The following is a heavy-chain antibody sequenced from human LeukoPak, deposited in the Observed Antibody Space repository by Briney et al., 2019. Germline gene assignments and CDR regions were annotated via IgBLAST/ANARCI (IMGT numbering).Heavy chain of an antibody. Sequence: GGSPRLSCAASGFTFSSYEMNWVRQAPGKGLEWVSYISSSGSTIYYADSVKGRFTISRDNAKNSLYLQMNSLRAEDTAVYYCARDVHRRDYGMDVWGQGTTVTVSS. D-gene: IGHD5-24*01. CDR2: ISSSGSTI. V-gene: IGHV3-48*03. CDR1: GFTFSSYE. J-gene: IGHJ6*02. CDR3: ARDVHRRDYGMDV.